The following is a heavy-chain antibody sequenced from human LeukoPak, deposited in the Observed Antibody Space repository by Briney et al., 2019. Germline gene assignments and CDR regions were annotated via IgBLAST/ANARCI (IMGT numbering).Heavy chain of an antibody. CDR2: IIPILGIA. CDR1: GGTFSSYT. D-gene: IGHD3-22*01. J-gene: IGHJ4*02. CDR3: VRDDRYSYDSSGYYFG. V-gene: IGHV1-69*04. Sequence: ASGKVSCKASGGTFSSYTISWVRQAPGQGLEWMGRIIPILGIANYAQKFQGRATITADKSTSTAYIELSSLRSEDTAVYYCVRDDRYSYDSSGYYFGWGQGTLVTVSS.